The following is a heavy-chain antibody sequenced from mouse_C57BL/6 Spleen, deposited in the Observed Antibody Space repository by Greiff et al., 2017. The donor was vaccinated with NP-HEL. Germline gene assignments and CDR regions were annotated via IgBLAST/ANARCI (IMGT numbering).Heavy chain of an antibody. Sequence: EVNVVESGGGLVKPGGSLKLSCAASGFTFSDYGMHWVRQAPEKGLEWVAYISSGSSTIYYADTVKGRFTISRDNAKNTLFLQMTSLRSEDTAMYYCAKDSSYYYFDYWGQGTTLTVSS. J-gene: IGHJ2*01. CDR1: GFTFSDYG. CDR3: AKDSSYYYFDY. V-gene: IGHV5-17*01. CDR2: ISSGSSTI. D-gene: IGHD1-1*01.